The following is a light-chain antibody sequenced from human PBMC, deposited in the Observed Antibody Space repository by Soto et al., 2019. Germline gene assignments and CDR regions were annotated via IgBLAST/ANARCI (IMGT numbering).Light chain of an antibody. CDR1: QSLLHSNGYNY. CDR2: LGS. J-gene: IGKJ1*01. Sequence: DIVMTQSPLSLPVTPGEPASISCRSSQSLLHSNGYNYLDWYLQKPGQSPQLLIYLGSNRASGVTDRFSGSGSGTDFTLKISRVEAEDVGVYYCMRALQTPRPFGQGTKVDIK. CDR3: MRALQTPRP. V-gene: IGKV2-28*01.